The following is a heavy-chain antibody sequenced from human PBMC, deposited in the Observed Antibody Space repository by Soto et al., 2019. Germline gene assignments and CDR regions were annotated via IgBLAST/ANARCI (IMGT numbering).Heavy chain of an antibody. CDR1: GFTLDSFA. J-gene: IGHJ4*02. CDR2: ISASGGST. V-gene: IGHV3-23*01. CDR3: ARGAVMPDS. Sequence: EVQLLESGGGLEQPGGSLRPSVAASGFTLDSFAMTWVRQAPGKGLEWVSAISASGGSTFYADSVKGRFTISRDSSKNTLYLQMNSLRAEDTAVYYCARGAVMPDSWGQGTLVTVSS. D-gene: IGHD3-16*01.